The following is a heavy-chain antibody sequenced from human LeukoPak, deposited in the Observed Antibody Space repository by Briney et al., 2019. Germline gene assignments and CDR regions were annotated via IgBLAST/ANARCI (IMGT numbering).Heavy chain of an antibody. CDR3: ARDNRYYDYVWGSYRTSKAFDY. V-gene: IGHV4-34*01. CDR1: GGSFSGYY. J-gene: IGHJ4*02. Sequence: SETLSLTCAVYGGSFSGYYWSWIRQPPGKGLEWIGSIYYSGSTYYNPPLKSRVTISVDTSKNQFSLKLSSVTAADTAVYYCARDNRYYDYVWGSYRTSKAFDYWGQGTLVTVSS. D-gene: IGHD3-16*02. CDR2: IYYSGST.